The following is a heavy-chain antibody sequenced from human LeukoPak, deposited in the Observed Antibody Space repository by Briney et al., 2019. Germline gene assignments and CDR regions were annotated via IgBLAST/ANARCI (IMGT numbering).Heavy chain of an antibody. J-gene: IGHJ4*02. CDR1: GYTFTSYA. V-gene: IGHV7-4-1*02. CDR2: INTNTGNP. D-gene: IGHD6-13*01. CDR3: ARRDSSSWYGGELYYFDY. Sequence: GASVKVPCKASGYTFTSYAMNWVRQAPGQGLEWMGWINTNTGNPTYAQGFTGRFVFSLDTSVSTAYLQISSLKAEDTAVYYCARRDSSSWYGGELYYFDYWGQGTLVTVSS.